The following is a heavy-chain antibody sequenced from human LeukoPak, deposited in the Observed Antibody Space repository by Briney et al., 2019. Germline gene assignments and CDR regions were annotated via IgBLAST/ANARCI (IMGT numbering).Heavy chain of an antibody. CDR2: IYSGGST. CDR1: GFTVSSNY. CDR3: ARIRTITALDY. D-gene: IGHD1-14*01. Sequence: GGSLRLSCAASGFTVSSNYMSWVRQAPGKGLEWVSVIYSGGSTYYADSVKGRFTISRDNSKNTLYLQMNSLRAEDTAVYYCARIRTITALDYWGQGTLVTVSS. V-gene: IGHV3-53*01. J-gene: IGHJ4*02.